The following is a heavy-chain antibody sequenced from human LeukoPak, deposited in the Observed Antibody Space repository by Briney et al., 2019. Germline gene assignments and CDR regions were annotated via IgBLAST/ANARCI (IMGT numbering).Heavy chain of an antibody. CDR3: ARGLYCSTSNSCYDYGMDV. V-gene: IGHV1-69*01. Sequence: SVKVSCKASGGTFSSYAISWVRQAPGQGLEWMGGIIPIFGTANYAQKFQGRVTITADESTSTAYMELSSLRSEDTAVYYCARGLYCSTSNSCYDYGMDVWGQGTPVTVSS. CDR1: GGTFSSYA. CDR2: IIPIFGTA. D-gene: IGHD6-13*01. J-gene: IGHJ6*02.